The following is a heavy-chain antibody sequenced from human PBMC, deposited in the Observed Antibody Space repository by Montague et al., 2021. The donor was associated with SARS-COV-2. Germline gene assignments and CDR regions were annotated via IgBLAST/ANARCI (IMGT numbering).Heavy chain of an antibody. D-gene: IGHD5-24*01. Sequence: ETLSLTCTVSGGSISTYYWSWIRQPPGKGLEWIGYIYYSGSTNYSPSLKSRVTISVDTSKNQFSLKLSSVTAADTAVYYCARDGYNAHQDYWYFDLWGRGTLVTVSS. CDR1: GGSISTYY. V-gene: IGHV4-59*12. J-gene: IGHJ2*01. CDR3: ARDGYNAHQDYWYFDL. CDR2: IYYSGST.